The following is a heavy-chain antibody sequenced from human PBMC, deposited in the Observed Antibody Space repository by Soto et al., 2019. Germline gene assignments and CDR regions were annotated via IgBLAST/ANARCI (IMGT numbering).Heavy chain of an antibody. CDR1: GYTFTSYG. J-gene: IGHJ6*04. CDR3: ARDLEGKLWDYYYYGMDV. D-gene: IGHD1-1*01. V-gene: IGHV1-18*01. Sequence: ASVKVSCKASGYTFTSYGISWVRQAPGQGLEWMGWISAYNGNTNYAQKLQGRVTMTTDTSTSTAYMELRSLRSDDTAVYYCARDLEGKLWDYYYYGMDVWGKGTTVTVSS. CDR2: ISAYNGNT.